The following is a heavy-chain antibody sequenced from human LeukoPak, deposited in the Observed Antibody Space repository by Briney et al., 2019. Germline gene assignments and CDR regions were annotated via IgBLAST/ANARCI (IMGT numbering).Heavy chain of an antibody. D-gene: IGHD2-15*01. CDR1: GYTFTSYG. V-gene: IGHV1-18*01. CDR3: AVVVVAATQFWFDP. CDR2: ISAYNGDT. J-gene: IGHJ5*02. Sequence: ASVTVSCKASGYTFTSYGISWVRQAPGQGLEWKGWISAYNGDTNYAQKLQGRVTMTTDPSTSTAYMELRSLRSDDSAVYDGAVVVVAATQFWFDPGGQGPLVTVSS.